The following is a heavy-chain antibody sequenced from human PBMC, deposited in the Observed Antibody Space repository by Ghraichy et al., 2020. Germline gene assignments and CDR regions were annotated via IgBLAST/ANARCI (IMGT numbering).Heavy chain of an antibody. D-gene: IGHD1-26*01. J-gene: IGHJ5*02. CDR2: IYHSGST. V-gene: IGHV4-4*02. Sequence: SETLSLTCAVSGGSISSSNWWSWVRQPPGKGLEWIGEIYHSGSTNYNPSLKSRVTISVDKSKNQFSLKLSSVTAADTAVYYCARDQEEWELRGWFDPWGQGTLVTVSS. CDR1: GGSISSSNW. CDR3: ARDQEEWELRGWFDP.